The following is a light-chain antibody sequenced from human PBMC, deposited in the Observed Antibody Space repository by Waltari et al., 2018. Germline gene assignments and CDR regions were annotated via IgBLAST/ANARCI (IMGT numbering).Light chain of an antibody. Sequence: DIQMTQSPSSLSASVGDRVTITCRASQGISNSLAWYQQKPGKAPKLLLYGASRLESGVPPRFSGSGYGTDYTLTISSFQPDDFATYYCQQYYFTPYTFGQGTKLDIK. CDR3: QQYYFTPYT. V-gene: IGKV1-NL1*01. J-gene: IGKJ2*01. CDR2: GAS. CDR1: QGISNS.